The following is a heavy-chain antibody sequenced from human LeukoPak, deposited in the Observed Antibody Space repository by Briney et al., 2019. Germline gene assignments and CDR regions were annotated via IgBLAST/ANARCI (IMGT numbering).Heavy chain of an antibody. Sequence: PGGSLRLSCAASGFTFSSYWMSWVRQAPGKGLEWVANIKQDGSEKYYVDSVKGRFTISRDNAKNSLYLQMNSLRAEDTAVYYCARGPDYDFWSGYFDWGQGTLVTVSS. J-gene: IGHJ4*02. CDR3: ARGPDYDFWSGYFD. CDR2: IKQDGSEK. V-gene: IGHV3-7*01. D-gene: IGHD3-3*01. CDR1: GFTFSSYW.